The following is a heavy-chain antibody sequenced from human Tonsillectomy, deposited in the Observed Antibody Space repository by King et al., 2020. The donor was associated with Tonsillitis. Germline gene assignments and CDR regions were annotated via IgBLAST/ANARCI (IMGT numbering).Heavy chain of an antibody. CDR3: AKQFLDAG. V-gene: IGHV3-23*04. CDR1: GFTFSNYA. D-gene: IGHD2/OR15-2a*01. CDR2: ISERGDNT. Sequence: VQLVESGGGLVQPGGSLRLSCAAFGFTFSNYAMNWVRQAPGKGLEWVSSISERGDNTDYADSVKGRFTIFGDNSRNTLYLQMNTLRAEDTAVYYCAKQFLDAGWGQRALVTVSS. J-gene: IGHJ4*02.